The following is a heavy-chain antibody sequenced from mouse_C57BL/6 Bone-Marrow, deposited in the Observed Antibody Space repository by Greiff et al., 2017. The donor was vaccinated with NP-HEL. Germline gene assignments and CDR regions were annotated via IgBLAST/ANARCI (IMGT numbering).Heavy chain of an antibody. V-gene: IGHV3-6*01. CDR1: GYSITSGYY. Sequence: VQLKESGPGLVKPSQSLSLTCSVTGYSITSGYYWNWIRQFPGNKLEWMGYISYDGSNNYNPSLKNRISITRDTSKNQFFLKLNSVTTVDTATYYCARYYYGSNYWGQGTTLTVSS. J-gene: IGHJ2*01. D-gene: IGHD1-1*01. CDR3: ARYYYGSNY. CDR2: ISYDGSN.